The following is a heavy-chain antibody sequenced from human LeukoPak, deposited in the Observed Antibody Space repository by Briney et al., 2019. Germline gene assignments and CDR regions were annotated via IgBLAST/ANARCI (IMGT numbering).Heavy chain of an antibody. CDR1: GGTFSSYA. J-gene: IGHJ3*02. V-gene: IGHV1-2*02. Sequence: ASVKVSCKASGGTFSSYAISWVRQAPGQGLEWMGWINPNSGGTNYAQKFQGRVTMTRDTSISTAYMELSRLRSDDTAVYYCARTGSLDAFDIWGQGTMVTVSS. D-gene: IGHD1-1*01. CDR2: INPNSGGT. CDR3: ARTGSLDAFDI.